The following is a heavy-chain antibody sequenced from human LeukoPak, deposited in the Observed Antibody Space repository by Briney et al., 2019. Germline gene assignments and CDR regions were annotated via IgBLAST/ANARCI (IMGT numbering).Heavy chain of an antibody. CDR3: TTDPLPTGIYYYYMDV. Sequence: GGSLRLSCAASGFTFSNAWMSWVRQALGKGLEWVGRIKSKTDGGTTDYAAPVKGRFTISRDDSKNTLYLQMNSLKTEDTAVYYCTTDPLPTGIYYYYMDVWGKGTTVTVSS. J-gene: IGHJ6*03. CDR1: GFTFSNAW. D-gene: IGHD1-14*01. CDR2: IKSKTDGGTT. V-gene: IGHV3-15*01.